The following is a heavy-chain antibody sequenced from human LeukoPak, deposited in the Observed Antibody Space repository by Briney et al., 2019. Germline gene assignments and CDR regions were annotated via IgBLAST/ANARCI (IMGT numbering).Heavy chain of an antibody. D-gene: IGHD1-26*01. CDR1: GGSISSSSYY. CDR2: IYYSGST. J-gene: IGHJ1*01. CDR3: ARGVGATEYFQH. V-gene: IGHV4-39*01. Sequence: SETLSLTCTASGGSISSSSYYWGWIRQPPGKGLEWIGSIYYSGSTYYNPSLKSRVTISVDTSKNQFSLKLSSVTAADTAVYYCARGVGATEYFQHWGQGTLVTVSS.